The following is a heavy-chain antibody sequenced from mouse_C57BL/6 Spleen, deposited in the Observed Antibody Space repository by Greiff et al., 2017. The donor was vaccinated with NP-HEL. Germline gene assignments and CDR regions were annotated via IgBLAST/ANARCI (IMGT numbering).Heavy chain of an antibody. CDR3: ARDDPWFAY. CDR1: GYAFTNYL. J-gene: IGHJ3*01. CDR2: INPGSGGT. Sequence: QVQLQQSGAELVRPGTSVKVSCKASGYAFTNYLIEWVKQRPGQGLEWIGVINPGSGGTNYNEKFKGKATLTADKSSSTAYMQLSSLTSEDSAVYFCARDDPWFAYWGQGTLVTVSA. V-gene: IGHV1-54*01.